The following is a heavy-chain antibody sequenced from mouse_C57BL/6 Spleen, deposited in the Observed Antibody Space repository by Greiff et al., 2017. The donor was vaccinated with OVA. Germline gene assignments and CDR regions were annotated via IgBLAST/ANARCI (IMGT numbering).Heavy chain of an antibody. CDR1: GYTFTSYW. CDR2: IDPSDSYT. V-gene: IGHV1-50*01. CDR3: ARDIGPYSNLFAY. J-gene: IGHJ3*01. Sequence: QVHVKQPGAELVKPGASVKLSCKASGYTFTSYWMQWVKQRPGQGLEWIGEIDPSDSYTNYNQKFKGKATLTGDTSSSTAYMQLSSLTSEDSAVYYCARDIGPYSNLFAYWGQGTLVTVSA. D-gene: IGHD2-5*01.